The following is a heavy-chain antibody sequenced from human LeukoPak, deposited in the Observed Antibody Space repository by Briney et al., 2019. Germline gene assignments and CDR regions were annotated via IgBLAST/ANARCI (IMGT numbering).Heavy chain of an antibody. J-gene: IGHJ5*02. CDR2: IYYTGST. Sequence: SETLSLTCTVSGGSISSYYWGWIRQPPGKGLEWIGYIYYTGSTNCNPSLRSRVTISVDSSKNQFSLKVNSVTAADTAVYYCARGGASSQWFDPWGQGTLVTVSS. V-gene: IGHV4-59*01. CDR1: GGSISSYY. D-gene: IGHD2-15*01. CDR3: ARGGASSQWFDP.